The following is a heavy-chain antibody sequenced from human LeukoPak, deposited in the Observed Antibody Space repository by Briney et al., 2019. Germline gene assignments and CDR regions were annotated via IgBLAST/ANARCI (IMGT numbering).Heavy chain of an antibody. CDR1: GGSISSHY. CDR3: ARVGVGGVPAAPQGRYYYYYYMDV. D-gene: IGHD2-2*01. J-gene: IGHJ6*03. CDR2: IYYSGST. Sequence: SQTLSLTCTVSGGSISSHYWRWIRQPPGKGLEWIGYIYYSGSTNYNPSLKSRVTISVDTSKNQFSLKLSSVTAADTAVYYCARVGVGGVPAAPQGRYYYYYYMDVWGKGPRSPSP. V-gene: IGHV4-59*11.